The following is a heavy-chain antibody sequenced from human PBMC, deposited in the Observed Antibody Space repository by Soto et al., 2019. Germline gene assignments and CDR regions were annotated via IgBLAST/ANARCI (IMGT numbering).Heavy chain of an antibody. CDR3: ASHSAYYGSGSIDY. J-gene: IGHJ4*02. D-gene: IGHD3-10*01. Sequence: SETLSLTCTVSGGSISSYYWSWIRQPPGKGLEWIGYIYYSGSTNYNPSLKSRVTISVDTSKNQFSLKLSSVTAAYTAVYYCASHSAYYGSGSIDYWGQGTLVTVS. CDR1: GGSISSYY. V-gene: IGHV4-59*08. CDR2: IYYSGST.